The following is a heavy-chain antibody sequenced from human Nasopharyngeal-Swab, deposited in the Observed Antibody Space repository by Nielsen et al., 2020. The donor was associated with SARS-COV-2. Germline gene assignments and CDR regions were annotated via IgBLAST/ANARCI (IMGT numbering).Heavy chain of an antibody. Sequence: ASVKVSCKASGYTFTSYGIRWVRQAPGQGLEWMGWISAYNGNTNYAQKLQGRVTMTTDTSTSTAYMELRSLRSDDTAVYYCARDLGGKKGGEFDYWGQGTLVTVSS. CDR3: ARDLGGKKGGEFDY. J-gene: IGHJ4*02. V-gene: IGHV1-18*01. CDR2: ISAYNGNT. D-gene: IGHD4-23*01. CDR1: GYTFTSYG.